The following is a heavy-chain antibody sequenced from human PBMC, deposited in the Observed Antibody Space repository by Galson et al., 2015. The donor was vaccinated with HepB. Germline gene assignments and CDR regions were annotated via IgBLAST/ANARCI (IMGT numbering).Heavy chain of an antibody. CDR2: MKADGSER. J-gene: IGHJ4*02. CDR3: GSRWADY. D-gene: IGHD4-23*01. V-gene: IGHV3-7*01. CDR1: GFTFNTYW. Sequence: SLRLSCAASGFTFNTYWMTWIRQAPGKGLEWVANMKADGSERHYVDSVRGQFTISRDNAKSSLYLQMNSLRAEDTAVYYCGSRWADYWGQGTLVTVSS.